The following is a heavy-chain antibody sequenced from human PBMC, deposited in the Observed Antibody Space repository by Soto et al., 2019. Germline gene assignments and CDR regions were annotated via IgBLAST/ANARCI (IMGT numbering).Heavy chain of an antibody. CDR1: GVTFSRQD. CDR3: ATNEGRDGYSFVY. CDR2: IIPIFGAP. D-gene: IGHD5-12*01. Sequence: ASVKVSCKASGVTFSRQDMRWVRQAPGQGLEWMGGIIPIFGAPQYAEKFQDRVTITADESTSTAYMELSSLTSEDTAVYYCATNEGRDGYSFVYWGPGTLVTVSS. V-gene: IGHV1-69*13. J-gene: IGHJ4*02.